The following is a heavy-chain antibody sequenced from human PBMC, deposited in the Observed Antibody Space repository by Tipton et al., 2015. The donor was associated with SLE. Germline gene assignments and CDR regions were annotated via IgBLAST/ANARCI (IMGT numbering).Heavy chain of an antibody. CDR3: VRLELPATKADY. Sequence: TLSLTCSVSGGAIRSGSYYWSWIRQPAGKGLEWIGRIYTSGSTNYNPSLKSRVTISVDTSKNQFSLKLSSVTAADTAVYYCVRLELPATKADYWGPGTLVTVSS. V-gene: IGHV4-61*02. CDR2: IYTSGST. D-gene: IGHD5-24*01. CDR1: GGAIRSGSYY. J-gene: IGHJ4*02.